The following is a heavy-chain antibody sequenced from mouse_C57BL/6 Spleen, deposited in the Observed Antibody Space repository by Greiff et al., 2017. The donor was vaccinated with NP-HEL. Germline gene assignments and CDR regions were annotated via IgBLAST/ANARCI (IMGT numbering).Heavy chain of an antibody. Sequence: GGGLVQPKGSLKLSCAASGFSFNTYAMNWVRQAPGKGLEWVARIRSKSNNYATYYADSVKDRFTISRDDSESMLYLQMNNLKTEDTAMYYCVRPSYDYDGAWFAYWGQGTLVTVSA. CDR1: GFSFNTYA. CDR3: VRPSYDYDGAWFAY. D-gene: IGHD2-4*01. J-gene: IGHJ3*01. CDR2: IRSKSNNYAT. V-gene: IGHV10-1*01.